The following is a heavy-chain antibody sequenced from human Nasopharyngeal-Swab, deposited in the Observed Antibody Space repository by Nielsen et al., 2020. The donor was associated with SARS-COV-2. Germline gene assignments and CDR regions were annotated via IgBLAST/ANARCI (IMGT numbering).Heavy chain of an antibody. Sequence: GESLKISCAASGFTFSSYAMSWVRQAPGKGLEWVSAISGSGGSTYYADSVKGRFTISRDNSKNTLDLQMNSLRVEDTAVYYCATQPFEMSDFDYWGQGTLVTVSS. D-gene: IGHD5-24*01. CDR2: ISGSGGST. CDR3: ATQPFEMSDFDY. J-gene: IGHJ4*02. V-gene: IGHV3-23*01. CDR1: GFTFSSYA.